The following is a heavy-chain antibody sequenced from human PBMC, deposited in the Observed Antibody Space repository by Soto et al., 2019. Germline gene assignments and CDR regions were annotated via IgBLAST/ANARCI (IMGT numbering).Heavy chain of an antibody. Sequence: PGGSLRLSCAASGFTFSISEMYWVRQAPGKGLEWISYIHPGGQTIFYAESVKGRSTISRDNAKHSVYLQMNSLRAEDTAVYYCARRGSRWGRGTKVTVSS. J-gene: IGHJ3*01. CDR3: ARRGSR. D-gene: IGHD2-15*01. CDR2: IHPGGQTI. CDR1: GFTFSISE. V-gene: IGHV3-48*03.